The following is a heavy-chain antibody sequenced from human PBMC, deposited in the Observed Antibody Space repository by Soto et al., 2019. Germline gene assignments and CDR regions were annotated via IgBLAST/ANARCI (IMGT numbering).Heavy chain of an antibody. CDR1: GGSISSGGYY. D-gene: IGHD3-3*01. CDR3: ARQDAVFWSGYYAGYYGMDV. J-gene: IGHJ6*02. Sequence: SETRSHNCTVSGGSISSGGYYLRWIRQHPGQSLEWIGYIYYSGSTYYNPSLKSRVTISVDTSKNQFSLKLSSVTAADTAVYYCARQDAVFWSGYYAGYYGMDVWGQGTTVTGSS. CDR2: IYYSGST. V-gene: IGHV4-31*03.